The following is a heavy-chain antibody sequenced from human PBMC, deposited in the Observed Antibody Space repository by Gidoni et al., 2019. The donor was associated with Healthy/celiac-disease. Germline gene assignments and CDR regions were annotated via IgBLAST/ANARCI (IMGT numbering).Heavy chain of an antibody. J-gene: IGHJ4*02. D-gene: IGHD1-26*01. V-gene: IGHV3-33*01. CDR2: IWYDGSNK. Sequence: GLEWVAVIWYDGSNKYYADSVKGRFTISRDNSKNTLYLQMNSLRAEDTAVYYCARDTINSGSYSQGRAFDYWGQGTLVTVSS. CDR3: ARDTINSGSYSQGRAFDY.